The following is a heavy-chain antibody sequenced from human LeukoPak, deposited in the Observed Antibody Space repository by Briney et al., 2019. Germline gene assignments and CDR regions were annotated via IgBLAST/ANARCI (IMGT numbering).Heavy chain of an antibody. J-gene: IGHJ3*02. Sequence: PGGSLRLSCAASGFTFSSYAMHWVRQAPGQGLEYVSAISTNGGSTYYASSVRGRFTISRDNSQNTVYLQMGSLRPEDMAVYYCARGVAYSSGWRHAFDIWGQGTMATVSS. CDR3: ARGVAYSSGWRHAFDI. V-gene: IGHV3-64*01. D-gene: IGHD6-19*01. CDR1: GFTFSSYA. CDR2: ISTNGGST.